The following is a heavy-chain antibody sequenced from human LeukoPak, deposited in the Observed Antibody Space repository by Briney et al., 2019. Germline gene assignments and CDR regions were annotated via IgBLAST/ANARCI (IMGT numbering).Heavy chain of an antibody. Sequence: GGSLRLSCAASGFTFNSYAMSWVRHAPGKELEWVSAISGSGGSTYYADSVKGRFTISRDKSKNTVSLQMNSLRAEDTAVYYCAKDRGLRLAPTPYFDFWGQGTLVTVSS. CDR1: GFTFNSYA. CDR3: AKDRGLRLAPTPYFDF. J-gene: IGHJ4*02. V-gene: IGHV3-23*01. CDR2: ISGSGGST. D-gene: IGHD2-15*01.